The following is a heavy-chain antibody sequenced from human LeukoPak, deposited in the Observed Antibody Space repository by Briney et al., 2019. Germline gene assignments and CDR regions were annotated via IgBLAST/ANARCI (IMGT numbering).Heavy chain of an antibody. J-gene: IGHJ4*02. CDR2: IKHDGSEN. Sequence: GGSLRLSCVASGFTFRRFALTWVRQAPGKELEWVANIKHDGSENYYVDSARGRFTISRDNAKNSLYLQMNSLTAEDTAVYYCATDLGSSRPNFWGQGILVTVSS. CDR1: GFTFRRFA. CDR3: ATDLGSSRPNF. V-gene: IGHV3-7*01. D-gene: IGHD6-13*01.